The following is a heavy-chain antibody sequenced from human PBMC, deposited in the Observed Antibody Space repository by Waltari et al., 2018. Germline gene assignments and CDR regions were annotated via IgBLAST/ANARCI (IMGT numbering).Heavy chain of an antibody. CDR3: ARRSRGSGSYAFGAFDI. CDR2: MSSRGHT. V-gene: IGHV4-39*01. D-gene: IGHD1-26*01. J-gene: IGHJ3*02. CDR1: GSTRSTTYY. Sequence: QLQLQESGPGLVPPSETLSLTCTVSGSTRSTTYYCGWIRHPPGKGLEWTGSMSSRGHTYYNPSLNSRVTISVDTSKNQFSLRLSSVTAADTAVYYCARRSRGSGSYAFGAFDIWGQGTMVIVSS.